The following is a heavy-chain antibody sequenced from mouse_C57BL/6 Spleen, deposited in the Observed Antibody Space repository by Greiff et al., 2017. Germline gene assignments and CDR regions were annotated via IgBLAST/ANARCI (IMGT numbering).Heavy chain of an antibody. CDR2: ISYDGSN. CDR3: ARVLDYDGGFAY. Sequence: EVKLVESGPGLVKPSQSLSLTCSVTGYSITSGYYWNWIRQFPGNKLEWMGYISYDGSNNYNPSLKNRISITRDTSKNQFFLKLNSVTTEDTATYYCARVLDYDGGFAYWGQGTLVTVSA. CDR1: GYSITSGYY. V-gene: IGHV3-6*01. J-gene: IGHJ3*01. D-gene: IGHD2-4*01.